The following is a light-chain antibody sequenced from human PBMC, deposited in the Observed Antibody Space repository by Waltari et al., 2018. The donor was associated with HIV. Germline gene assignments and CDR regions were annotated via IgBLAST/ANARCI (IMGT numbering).Light chain of an antibody. CDR3: QSYDSSLNGWV. Sequence: QSVLTQPPSVSGAPGRKVIISCTGSSSNIGAGYDVQWYQQCPGTAPKVLIYGNPGRPAGVPDRFSGSKSGNSASLAITGLQADDEADYYCQSYDSSLNGWVFGGGTKLTV. CDR2: GNP. J-gene: IGLJ3*02. CDR1: SSNIGAGYD. V-gene: IGLV1-40*01.